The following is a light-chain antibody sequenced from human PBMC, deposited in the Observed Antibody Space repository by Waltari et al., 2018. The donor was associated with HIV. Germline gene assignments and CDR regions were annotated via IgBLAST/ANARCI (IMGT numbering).Light chain of an antibody. J-gene: IGKJ2*01. Sequence: IQMTQSPSSLSASIGDRVTITCQASQDISNYLNWYQQKPGKAPKLLINDASNLERGVPSRFTGSGSGTDFSFTINSLQPEDIATYYCQQYDNLPHTFGQGTKLEIK. CDR2: DAS. CDR3: QQYDNLPHT. CDR1: QDISNY. V-gene: IGKV1-33*01.